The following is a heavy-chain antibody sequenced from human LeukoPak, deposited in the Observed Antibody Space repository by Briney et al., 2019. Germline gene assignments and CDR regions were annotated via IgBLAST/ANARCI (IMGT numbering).Heavy chain of an antibody. V-gene: IGHV1-2*02. Sequence: ASVKVSSKASRYTFTGDYMHWVRQAPGQGREWMGWINPQSGGANNAQKFQGRGTMTRETSISTAYQELSRMRSDDTAVYCCARAGGSYLAFDIWGQGTMVTVSS. CDR2: INPQSGGA. CDR1: RYTFTGDY. J-gene: IGHJ3*02. CDR3: ARAGGSYLAFDI. D-gene: IGHD2-15*01.